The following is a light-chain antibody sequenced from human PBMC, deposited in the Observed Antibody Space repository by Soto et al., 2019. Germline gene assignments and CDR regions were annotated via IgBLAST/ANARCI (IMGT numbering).Light chain of an antibody. J-gene: IGKJ1*01. V-gene: IGKV1-5*03. CDR1: QSTSSY. CDR2: QAS. CDR3: QQYSSHST. Sequence: DIQMTQSHTTLSASVGDRVTITCRASQSTSSYLAWYQQKPGKAPKLLIYQASSLENGVPSRFSGSGSGTEFSLTISSLQPDDFATYYCQQYSSHSTFGQGTNVDIK.